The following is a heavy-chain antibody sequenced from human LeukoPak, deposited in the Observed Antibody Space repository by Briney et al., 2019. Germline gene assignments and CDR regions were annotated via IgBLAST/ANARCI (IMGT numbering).Heavy chain of an antibody. CDR3: ASEALALAYCGGDCYS. Sequence: SETLSLTCAVYGGSFSGYYWSWIRQPPGKGLAWIGEINHSGSTNYNPSLKSRVTISVDTSKNQFSLKLSSVTAADTAVYYCASEALALAYCGGDCYSWGQGTLVTVSS. CDR2: INHSGST. CDR1: GGSFSGYY. J-gene: IGHJ5*02. D-gene: IGHD2-21*01. V-gene: IGHV4-34*01.